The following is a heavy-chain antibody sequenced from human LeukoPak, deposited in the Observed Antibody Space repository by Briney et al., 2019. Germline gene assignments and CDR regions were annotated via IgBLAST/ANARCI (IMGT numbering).Heavy chain of an antibody. CDR1: GFTFSNYW. V-gene: IGHV3-7*01. J-gene: IGHJ5*02. Sequence: PGGSLRLSCAASGFTFSNYWMSWVRQAPGKGLEWVANIKQDGSEKCYVDSVKGRFTISRDNAKNSLYLQMNSLRAEDTAVYYCARGPLRSGYYRPNWFDPWGQGTLVTVSS. CDR3: ARGPLRSGYYRPNWFDP. D-gene: IGHD3-3*01. CDR2: IKQDGSEK.